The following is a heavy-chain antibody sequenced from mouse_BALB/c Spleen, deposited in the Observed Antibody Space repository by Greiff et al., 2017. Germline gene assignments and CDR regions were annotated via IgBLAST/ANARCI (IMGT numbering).Heavy chain of an antibody. D-gene: IGHD2-2*01. CDR1: GYTFTDYA. CDR3: ARGGLRLYAMDY. Sequence: QVQLQQSGAEMVRPGVSVKISCKGSGYTFTDYAMHWVKQSHAKSLEWIGVISTYYGDASYNQKFKGKATMTVDKSSSTAYMELARLTSEDSAIYYCARGGLRLYAMDYWGQGTSVTVSS. CDR2: ISTYYGDA. V-gene: IGHV1S137*01. J-gene: IGHJ4*01.